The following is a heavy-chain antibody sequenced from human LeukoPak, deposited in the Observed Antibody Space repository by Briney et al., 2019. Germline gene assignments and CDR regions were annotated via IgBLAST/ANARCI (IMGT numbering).Heavy chain of an antibody. D-gene: IGHD6-13*01. Sequence: GASVKVSCKASGFSFSTSAVQWVRQARGKRLEWIGWIVVGSGATQYGQNFQHRVTITRDMSTSTVYLELRGLRFEDTAVYYCAADLLGAAAYSWGQGTLVTVSS. CDR2: IVVGSGAT. CDR3: AADLLGAAAYS. V-gene: IGHV1-58*01. CDR1: GFSFSTSA. J-gene: IGHJ4*02.